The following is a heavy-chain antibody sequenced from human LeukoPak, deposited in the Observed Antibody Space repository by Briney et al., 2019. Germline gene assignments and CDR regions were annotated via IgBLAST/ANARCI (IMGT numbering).Heavy chain of an antibody. CDR1: GFSFRSKT. CDR2: IYYDGSEQ. V-gene: IGHV3-30*04. CDR3: ARASLSSVIGSAYFGMDF. J-gene: IGHJ6*02. D-gene: IGHD2-2*03. Sequence: GRFLRLSCAASGFSFRSKTMHWVRQAPGKGLEWVALIYYDGSEQYYADSVKGRLTISRDNSLNMLYLQMDNLRLEDTAVYYCARASLSSVIGSAYFGMDFWGHGTTVTVSS.